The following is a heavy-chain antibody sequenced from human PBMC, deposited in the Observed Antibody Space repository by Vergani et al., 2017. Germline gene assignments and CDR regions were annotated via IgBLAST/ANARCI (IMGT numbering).Heavy chain of an antibody. Sequence: EVQLVQSGAEVKKPGESLRISCKGSGYSFTSYWISWVRQMPGKGLEWMGRIDPSDSYTNYSPSFQGHVTISADKSISTAYLQWSSLKASDTAMYYCARHYYDILTGYSVNYWGQGTLVTVSS. CDR2: IDPSDSYT. CDR3: ARHYYDILTGYSVNY. D-gene: IGHD3-9*01. CDR1: GYSFTSYW. V-gene: IGHV5-10-1*01. J-gene: IGHJ4*02.